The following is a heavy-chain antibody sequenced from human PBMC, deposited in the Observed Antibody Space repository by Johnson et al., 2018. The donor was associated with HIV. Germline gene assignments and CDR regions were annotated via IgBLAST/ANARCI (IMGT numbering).Heavy chain of an antibody. CDR2: ISSRSGPI. J-gene: IGHJ3*02. V-gene: IGHV3-48*04. Sequence: EVQLVESGGGLVQPGGSLRLSCAASGFTFSSYAMSWVRQAPGKGLEWVSHISSRSGPISYSDSVKGRFTISRDNAKNSLYLQMNSLRAEDTAVYYCARAPRAFCDGDCYPNAFGIWGQGTMVTVSS. D-gene: IGHD2-21*02. CDR3: ARAPRAFCDGDCYPNAFGI. CDR1: GFTFSSYA.